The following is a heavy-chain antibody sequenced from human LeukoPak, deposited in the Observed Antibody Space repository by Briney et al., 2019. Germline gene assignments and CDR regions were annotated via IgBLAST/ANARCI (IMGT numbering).Heavy chain of an antibody. CDR3: AHRAASGSYHPYEAFDI. Sequence: SGPTLVKPTQTLTLTCTFSGFSLSTSGVGVGWIRQPPGKALEWLALIYWDDDKRYSPSLKTRVTISKDTSKDQVVLTMTNMDPVDTATYYCAHRAASGSYHPYEAFDIWGQGTKVTVSS. D-gene: IGHD1-26*01. CDR2: IYWDDDK. V-gene: IGHV2-5*02. J-gene: IGHJ3*02. CDR1: GFSLSTSGVG.